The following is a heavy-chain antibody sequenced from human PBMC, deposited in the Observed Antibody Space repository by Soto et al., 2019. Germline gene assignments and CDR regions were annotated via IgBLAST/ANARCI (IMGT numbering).Heavy chain of an antibody. CDR1: GFTFSSYA. CDR3: ARDKSPYSSGWHNRHFDY. D-gene: IGHD6-19*01. J-gene: IGHJ4*02. Sequence: QVQLVESGGGVVQPGRSLRLSCAASGFTFSSYAMHWVRQAPGKGLEWVAVISYDGSNKYYADSVKGRFTISRDNSKNTLYLQMNSQRAEETAVYYCARDKSPYSSGWHNRHFDYWGQGTLVTVSS. CDR2: ISYDGSNK. V-gene: IGHV3-30-3*01.